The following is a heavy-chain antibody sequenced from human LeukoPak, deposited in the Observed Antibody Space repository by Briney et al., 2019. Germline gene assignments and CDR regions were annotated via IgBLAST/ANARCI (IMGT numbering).Heavy chain of an antibody. CDR2: IWYDGSNK. CDR1: GFTFSSYG. Sequence: GGSLRLSCAASGFTFSSYGMHWVRQAPGKGLEWVAVIWYDGSNKYYADSVKGRFTISGDNSKNTLYLQMNSLRAEDTAVYYCARNVLRVVDYYYYGMDVWGLGTTVTVSS. D-gene: IGHD3-3*01. V-gene: IGHV3-33*01. J-gene: IGHJ6*02. CDR3: ARNVLRVVDYYYYGMDV.